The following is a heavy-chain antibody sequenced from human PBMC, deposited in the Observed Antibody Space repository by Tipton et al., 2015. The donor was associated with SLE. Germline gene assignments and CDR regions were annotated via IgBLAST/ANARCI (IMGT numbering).Heavy chain of an antibody. CDR1: GFTFSSYS. J-gene: IGHJ5*02. Sequence: GSLRLSCAASGFTFSSYSMNWVRQAPGRGLEWVSSISSSSSYIYYADSVKGRFTISRDNAKNSLYLQMNSLRAEDTAVYYCARDYPVEQQLNWFDPWGQGTLVTVSS. D-gene: IGHD6-13*01. CDR2: ISSSSSYI. CDR3: ARDYPVEQQLNWFDP. V-gene: IGHV3-21*03.